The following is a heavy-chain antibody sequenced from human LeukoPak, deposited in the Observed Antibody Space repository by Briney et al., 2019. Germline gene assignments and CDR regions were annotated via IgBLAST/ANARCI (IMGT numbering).Heavy chain of an antibody. CDR1: GGSISSSTYY. CDR2: IYYSGRT. D-gene: IGHD2-2*01. CDR3: ARDRYCSSTSCPEGAFDY. Sequence: PSETLSLTCTVSGGSISSSTYYWGWIRQPPGKGLEWIGSIYYSGRTYHNPSLKSRATISVDTSKNQFSLKLSSVTAADTAVYYCARDRYCSSTSCPEGAFDYWGREPWSPSPQ. J-gene: IGHJ4*02. V-gene: IGHV4-39*07.